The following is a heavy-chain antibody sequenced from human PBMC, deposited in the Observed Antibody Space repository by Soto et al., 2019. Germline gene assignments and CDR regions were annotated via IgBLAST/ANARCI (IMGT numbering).Heavy chain of an antibody. Sequence: GSLRLSCAASGFTFSSYAMSWVRQAPGKGLEWVSAISGSGGSTYYADSVKGRFTISRDNSKNTLYLQMNSLRAEDTAVYYCSKDPSAQSFYYYYGMDVWGQGTTVTVSS. J-gene: IGHJ6*02. CDR2: ISGSGGST. CDR1: GFTFSSYA. V-gene: IGHV3-23*01. CDR3: SKDPSAQSFYYYYGMDV.